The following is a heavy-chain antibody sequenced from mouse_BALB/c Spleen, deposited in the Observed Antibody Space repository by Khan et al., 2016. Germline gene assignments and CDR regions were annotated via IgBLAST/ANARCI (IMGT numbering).Heavy chain of an antibody. D-gene: IGHD1-1*01. J-gene: IGHJ3*01. CDR3: ARAGYYGYLAY. CDR1: GFDFRRYW. CDR2: INPDSRTI. Sequence: EVQLQESGGGLVQPGGSLKLSCAASGFDFRRYWMSWVRQAPGKGLEWIGEINPDSRTINYTPSLKDKFTISRDNAKNTLYLQMSKVRSEDTALYYCARAGYYGYLAYWGQVTLVSVSA. V-gene: IGHV4-1*02.